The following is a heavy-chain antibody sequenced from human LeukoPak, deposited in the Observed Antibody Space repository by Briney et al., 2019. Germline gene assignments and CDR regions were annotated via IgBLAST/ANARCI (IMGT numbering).Heavy chain of an antibody. J-gene: IGHJ4*02. CDR1: GFTFSNYA. CDR2: ISYDGSSK. Sequence: PGRSLRLSCAASGFTFSNYAMHWVRQAPGKELEWVAVISYDGSSKYYADSVKGRFTISRDNSKNTLYLQMNSLRTEDTAVYYCAKDKVWFGELFSDYWGQGTLVTVSS. V-gene: IGHV3-30-3*01. CDR3: AKDKVWFGELFSDY. D-gene: IGHD3-10*01.